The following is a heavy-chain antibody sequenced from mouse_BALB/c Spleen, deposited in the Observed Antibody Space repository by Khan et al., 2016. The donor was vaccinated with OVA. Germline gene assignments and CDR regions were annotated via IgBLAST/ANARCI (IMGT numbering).Heavy chain of an antibody. CDR1: GYTFTTYT. D-gene: IGHD2-14*01. J-gene: IGHJ3*01. CDR2: INPSNGYT. CDR3: AREGAYYRSDGWFSY. Sequence: VKLLESGAELARPGASVKMSCKASGYTFTTYTMHWVKQRPGQGLEWIGYINPSNGYTNYNQKFKDKSTLTADKSSCTAYMQLSSLTSDYSAVYYCAREGAYYRSDGWFSYWGQGTLVTVSA. V-gene: IGHV1-4*01.